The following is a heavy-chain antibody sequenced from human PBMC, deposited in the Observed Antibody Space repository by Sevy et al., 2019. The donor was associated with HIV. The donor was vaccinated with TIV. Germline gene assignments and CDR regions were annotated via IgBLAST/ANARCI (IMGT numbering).Heavy chain of an antibody. CDR1: GFTFSSFG. CDR3: AKDGPPYYTSGSYMYYFDY. CDR2: ISYDGSDK. V-gene: IGHV3-30*18. J-gene: IGHJ4*02. Sequence: GGSLRLSCAASGFTFSSFGMRWVRQVPGKGLEWVSFISYDGSDKRYVDSVKGRFTISRDSSKNTLYLQMNSLRGGDTAVYYCAKDGPPYYTSGSYMYYFDYWGQGALVTVSS. D-gene: IGHD3-10*01.